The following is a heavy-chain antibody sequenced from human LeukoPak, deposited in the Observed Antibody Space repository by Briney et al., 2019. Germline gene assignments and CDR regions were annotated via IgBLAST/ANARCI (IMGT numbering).Heavy chain of an antibody. CDR2: INHSGST. CDR3: ASSIGV. CDR1: GGSFSGYY. D-gene: IGHD2-8*01. Sequence: SSETLSLTCAVYGGSFSGYYWSWIRQPPGKGLEWIGEINHSGSTNYNPSLKSRVTISVDTSKNQFSLKLSSVTAADAAVYYCASSIGVWGQGTLVTVSS. V-gene: IGHV4-34*01. J-gene: IGHJ4*02.